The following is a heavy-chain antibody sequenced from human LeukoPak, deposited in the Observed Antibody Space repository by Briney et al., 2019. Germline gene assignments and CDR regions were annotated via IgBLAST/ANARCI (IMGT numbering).Heavy chain of an antibody. CDR3: AREGGLRYFGWTSH. Sequence: ASVKVSCKASGYTFTGYYMHWVRQAPGQGLEWMGWINPNSGGTNYAQKFQGRVTMTRDTSISTAYMELSRLRSDDTAVYYCAREGGLRYFGWTSHWGQGTLVTVSS. V-gene: IGHV1-2*02. CDR2: INPNSGGT. D-gene: IGHD3-9*01. J-gene: IGHJ4*02. CDR1: GYTFTGYY.